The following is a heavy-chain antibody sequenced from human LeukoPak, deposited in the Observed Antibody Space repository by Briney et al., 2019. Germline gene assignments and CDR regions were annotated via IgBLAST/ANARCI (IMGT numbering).Heavy chain of an antibody. Sequence: SVKVSCKASGGTFSSSSISWVRQAPGQGLEWMGGIIPIFGTANYAQKFQGRVTITADESTRTAYMKLSSLRSEDTAVYYCARARSPLPYYYYYGMDVWGQGTTVTVSS. J-gene: IGHJ6*02. CDR2: IIPIFGTA. D-gene: IGHD2-2*01. CDR1: GGTFSSSS. V-gene: IGHV1-69*13. CDR3: ARARSPLPYYYYYGMDV.